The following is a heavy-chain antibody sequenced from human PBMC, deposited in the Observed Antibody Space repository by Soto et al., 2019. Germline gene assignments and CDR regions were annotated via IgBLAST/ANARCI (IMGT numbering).Heavy chain of an antibody. CDR1: GFTFNTYA. Sequence: GGSLGPSCEASGFTFNTYAMTWVRQAPGKGLEWVSSVRDSGSNTYYADSVKGRFTISRDNSKNTVYLQMNSLRGNDTALYYCARSRRTYGDYYDLWGQGTVVTVSS. D-gene: IGHD4-17*01. V-gene: IGHV3-23*01. J-gene: IGHJ4*02. CDR2: VRDSGSNT. CDR3: ARSRRTYGDYYDL.